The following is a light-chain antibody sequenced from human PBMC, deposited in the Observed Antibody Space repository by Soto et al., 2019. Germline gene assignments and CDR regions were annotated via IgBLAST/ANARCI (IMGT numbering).Light chain of an antibody. CDR3: QQHNNWPLT. CDR1: QSVSSN. V-gene: IGKV3-15*01. Sequence: EIVMTQSPATLSVSPGERATLSCRASQSVSSNLAWYQQKPGQAPRLLVYGASTRATGIPARFSGSGSGTQFTLTISSLKSEDFAVYYCQQHNNWPLTLGGGTKVDIK. J-gene: IGKJ4*01. CDR2: GAS.